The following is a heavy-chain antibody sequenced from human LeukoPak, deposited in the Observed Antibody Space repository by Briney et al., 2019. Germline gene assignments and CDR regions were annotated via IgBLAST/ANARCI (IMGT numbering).Heavy chain of an antibody. CDR1: GFTFSNYW. V-gene: IGHV3-21*01. CDR2: ISTASTYI. Sequence: PGGSLRLSCAASGFTFSNYWMHWVRQAPGKGLEWVSSISTASTYIHYAGAVQGRFTTSRDNAKNSLYLQLNGLTAEDTAVYYCARDRSLYLGRWYDTGPFDYWGQGTLVTVSS. CDR3: ARDRSLYLGRWYDTGPFDY. J-gene: IGHJ4*02. D-gene: IGHD6-13*01.